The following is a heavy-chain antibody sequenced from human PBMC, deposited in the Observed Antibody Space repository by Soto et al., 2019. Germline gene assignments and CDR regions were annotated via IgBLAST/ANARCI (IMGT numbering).Heavy chain of an antibody. V-gene: IGHV4-39*01. J-gene: IGHJ6*02. CDR3: ARIRDFWDARRADV. CDR1: GDALRSGDNH. D-gene: IGHD3-3*01. CDR2: IHYIGTT. Sequence: SETLSLTCTVPGDALRSGDNHWGWIRQSPGTGLEWIGSIHYIGTTYYNPSLESRVAMSVDTSENQFSVTLTSVTAADTAVYYCARIRDFWDARRADVWGQGTTVTVSS.